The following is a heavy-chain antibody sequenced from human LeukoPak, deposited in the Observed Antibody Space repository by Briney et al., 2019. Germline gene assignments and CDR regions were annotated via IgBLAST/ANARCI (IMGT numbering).Heavy chain of an antibody. Sequence: GGSLRLSCSASGFPFSSYGMDWVRQAPGKGLEYISAVSSNGGSTFYADSVKGRFTVSRDNSKRTLFLHMGSLRAEDVAVYFCARLDSGTFAFDCWGQGTLVTVSS. CDR1: GFPFSSYG. CDR3: ARLDSGTFAFDC. J-gene: IGHJ4*02. D-gene: IGHD2-2*01. CDR2: VSSNGGST. V-gene: IGHV3-64*02.